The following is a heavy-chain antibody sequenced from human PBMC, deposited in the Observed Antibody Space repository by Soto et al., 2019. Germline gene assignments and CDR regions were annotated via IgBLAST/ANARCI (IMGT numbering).Heavy chain of an antibody. Sequence: EEQLVESGGGLVQPGGSLRLSCAASGFSFSSHIMYWVRQAPGKGLEWVSSINSGSTTIYYADSVQGRFTISRDNAKNSLNLQMNSLRADDTAVYYCLNGDYYVGQGTLVTVSS. CDR1: GFSFSSHI. V-gene: IGHV3-48*01. CDR3: LNGDYY. CDR2: INSGSTTI. J-gene: IGHJ4*02. D-gene: IGHD4-17*01.